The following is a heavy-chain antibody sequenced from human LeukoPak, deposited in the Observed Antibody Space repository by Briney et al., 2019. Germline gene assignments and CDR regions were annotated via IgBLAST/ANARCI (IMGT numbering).Heavy chain of an antibody. D-gene: IGHD1-26*01. CDR2: ISAYNGNT. Sequence: ASVKVSCKASGYTFPSYGISWVRQAPGQGLEWMGWISAYNGNTDYAQKLQGRVTMTTDTSTSTAYVELRSLRSDDMAVYYCARDRLSAAGGWDLVFDYWGQGTLVTVSS. CDR3: ARDRLSAAGGWDLVFDY. V-gene: IGHV1-18*03. J-gene: IGHJ4*02. CDR1: GYTFPSYG.